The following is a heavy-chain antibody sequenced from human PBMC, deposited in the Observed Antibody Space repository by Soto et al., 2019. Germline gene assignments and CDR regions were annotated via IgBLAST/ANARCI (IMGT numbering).Heavy chain of an antibody. Sequence: GASVKVSCKASGYTFTSHGITWVRQAPGQGLEWMGWISAYKGRTDYAQRVQGRVTMTTDTSTSTAYMELSSLRSEDTAVYYCASSDHVYDIPKEGAFDIWGQGTMVTVSS. CDR1: GYTFTSHG. CDR3: ASSDHVYDIPKEGAFDI. J-gene: IGHJ3*02. D-gene: IGHD3-22*01. CDR2: ISAYKGRT. V-gene: IGHV1-18*01.